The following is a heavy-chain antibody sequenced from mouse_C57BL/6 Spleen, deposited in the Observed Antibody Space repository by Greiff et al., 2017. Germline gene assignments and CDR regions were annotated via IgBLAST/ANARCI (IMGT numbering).Heavy chain of an antibody. CDR2: IDPSDSYT. V-gene: IGHV1-69*01. CDR1: GYTFTSYW. D-gene: IGHD4-1*01. Sequence: QVQLQQPGAELVMPGASVKLSCKASGYTFTSYWMHWVKQRPGQGLEWIGEIDPSDSYTNSNQKFKGKSTCTVDTSSSTAYMQRSSLTAEDSAVYDCSRGNWDGDWGQGTTLTVSS. CDR3: SRGNWDGD. J-gene: IGHJ2*01.